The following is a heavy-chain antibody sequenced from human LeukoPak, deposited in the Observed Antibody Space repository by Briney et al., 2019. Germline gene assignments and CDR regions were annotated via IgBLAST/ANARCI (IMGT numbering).Heavy chain of an antibody. D-gene: IGHD3-3*01. CDR3: ARLIGLRFLEWCHDY. V-gene: IGHV4-34*01. Sequence: SETLSLTCAVYGGSFSGYYWSWIRQPPGKGLEWIGEINHSGSTNYNPSLKSRVTISVDTSKNQFSLKLSSVTAADTAVYYCARLIGLRFLEWCHDYWGQGTLVTVSS. J-gene: IGHJ4*02. CDR1: GGSFSGYY. CDR2: INHSGST.